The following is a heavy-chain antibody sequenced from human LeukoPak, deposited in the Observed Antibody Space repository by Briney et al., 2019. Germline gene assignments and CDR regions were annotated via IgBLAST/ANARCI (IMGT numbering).Heavy chain of an antibody. J-gene: IGHJ4*02. V-gene: IGHV3-53*01. CDR1: GFTVSTNY. Sequence: PGGSLRLSCAASGFTVSTNYMSWVRQAPGKGLEWVSVIYSGGTTYYADSVKGRFTISRDNSKNTLYLLMNSLRAEDTAVYYCASRYIGSYYEWYWGQGTLVTVSS. D-gene: IGHD1-26*01. CDR2: IYSGGTT. CDR3: ASRYIGSYYEWY.